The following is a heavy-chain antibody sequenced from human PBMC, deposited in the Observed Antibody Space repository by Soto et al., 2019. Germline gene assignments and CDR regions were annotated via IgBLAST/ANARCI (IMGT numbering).Heavy chain of an antibody. CDR1: GYTFTSYG. CDR3: ARDRRDYYDKVPPTFDY. V-gene: IGHV1-18*04. Sequence: GASVKVSCKASGYTFTSYGISWVRQAPGQGLEWMGWISAYNGNTNYAQKLQGRVTMTTDTSTSTAYMELRSLRSDDTAVYYCARDRRDYYDKVPPTFDYWGQGTLVTVSS. J-gene: IGHJ4*01. CDR2: ISAYNGNT. D-gene: IGHD3-22*01.